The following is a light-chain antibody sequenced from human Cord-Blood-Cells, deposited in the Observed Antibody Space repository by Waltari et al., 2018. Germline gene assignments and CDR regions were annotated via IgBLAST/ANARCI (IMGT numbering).Light chain of an antibody. CDR1: ALPKQY. Sequence: SYELTQPPSVSVSPGQTARITCSGDALPKQYAYWYQQKPGQAPVLVIYKDSERPSGIPGRFSGSNSGTTFTLTISGVHAEDEADYYCQSAYSSGSYKWVFGGGTKLTVL. CDR2: KDS. CDR3: QSAYSSGSYKWV. V-gene: IGLV3-25*03. J-gene: IGLJ3*02.